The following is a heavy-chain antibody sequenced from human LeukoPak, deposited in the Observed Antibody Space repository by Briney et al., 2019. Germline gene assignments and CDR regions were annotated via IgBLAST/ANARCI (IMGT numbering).Heavy chain of an antibody. CDR1: GFTFSSYG. V-gene: IGHV3-30*02. CDR2: IRYDGSNK. Sequence: PGGSLRLSCAASGFTFSSYGMHWVRQAPGKGLEWVAFIRYDGSNKYYADSVKGRFTISRDNSKNTLYLQMNSLRAEDTAAYYCAKVFGDWYYYGSGSYRYFDYWGQGTLVTVSS. CDR3: AKVFGDWYYYGSGSYRYFDY. D-gene: IGHD3-10*01. J-gene: IGHJ4*02.